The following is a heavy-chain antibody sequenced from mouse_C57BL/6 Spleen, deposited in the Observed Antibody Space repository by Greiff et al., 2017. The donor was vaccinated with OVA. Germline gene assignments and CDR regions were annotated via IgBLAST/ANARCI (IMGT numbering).Heavy chain of an antibody. CDR1: GYTFTDYN. V-gene: IGHV1-22*01. CDR2: INPNNGGT. Sequence: EVQLQQSGPELVKPGASVKMSCKASGYTFTDYNMHWVKQSHGKSLEWIGYINPNNGGTSYNQKFKGKATLTVNKSSRTAYMELRSLTSEDSADYYCARGFGSRPLDYWGQGTTVTVSS. J-gene: IGHJ2*01. CDR3: ARGFGSRPLDY.